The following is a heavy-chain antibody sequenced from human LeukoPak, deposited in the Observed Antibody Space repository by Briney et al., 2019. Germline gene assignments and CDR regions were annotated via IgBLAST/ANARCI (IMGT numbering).Heavy chain of an antibody. CDR3: ARAGYILLWFGESTLDY. D-gene: IGHD3-10*01. CDR2: INPSGGST. Sequence: ASVKVSCKASGYTFTSYYMHWVRQAPGQGLEWMGIINPSGGSTSYAQKFQGRVTMTRDTSTSTVYMELSSLRSEDTAVYYCARAGYILLWFGESTLDYWGQGTLVTVSS. CDR1: GYTFTSYY. V-gene: IGHV1-46*01. J-gene: IGHJ4*02.